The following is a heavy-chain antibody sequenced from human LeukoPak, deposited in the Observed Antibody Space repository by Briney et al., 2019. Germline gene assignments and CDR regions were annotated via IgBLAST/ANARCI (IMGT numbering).Heavy chain of an antibody. V-gene: IGHV4-39*02. CDR2: VYFSGST. CDR3: GRIFYSGGSCHSLV. CDR1: GGSISTDNYY. Sequence: SETLSLTCTVSGGSISTDNYYWGWIRQPPGKGMEWIGSVYFSGSTYSNPSFKSRVTISADLSKNHFSLKLYSATAADTAVYYCGRIFYSGGSCHSLVWGQGTLVTVSS. D-gene: IGHD2-15*01. J-gene: IGHJ4*02.